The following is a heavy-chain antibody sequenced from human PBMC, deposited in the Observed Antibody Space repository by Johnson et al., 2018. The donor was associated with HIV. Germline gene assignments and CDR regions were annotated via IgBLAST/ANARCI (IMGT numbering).Heavy chain of an antibody. V-gene: IGHV3-23*04. J-gene: IGHJ3*02. Sequence: VQLVESGGGLVQPGGSLRLSCAASGFTFASSAMSWVRQAPGKGLEWVSAISGSGGSTYYADSVKGRFTISRDNSKNSLFLQMNSLRAEDTALYYCARVSDDYGGNPAAWGAFDIWGQGTMVTVSS. D-gene: IGHD4-23*01. CDR2: ISGSGGST. CDR1: GFTFASSA. CDR3: ARVSDDYGGNPAAWGAFDI.